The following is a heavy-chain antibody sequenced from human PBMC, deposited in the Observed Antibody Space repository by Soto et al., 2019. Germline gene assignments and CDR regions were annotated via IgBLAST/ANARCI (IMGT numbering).Heavy chain of an antibody. V-gene: IGHV4-30-2*01. D-gene: IGHD6-19*01. CDR2: IYHSGST. CDR1: GGSISSGGYS. CDR3: ARDRGYSSGWYFDY. J-gene: IGHJ4*02. Sequence: QLQLQESGSGLVKPSQTLSLTCAVSGGSISSGGYSWSWIQQPPGKGLEWIGYIYHSGSTYYNPSLKSRVTISVDRSKNQFSLKLSSVTAADTAVYYCARDRGYSSGWYFDYWGQGTLVTVSS.